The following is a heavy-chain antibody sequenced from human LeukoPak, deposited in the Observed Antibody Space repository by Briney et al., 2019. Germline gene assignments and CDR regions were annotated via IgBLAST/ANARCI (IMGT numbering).Heavy chain of an antibody. CDR3: ATSGWYLLPGVY. V-gene: IGHV4-34*01. J-gene: IGHJ4*02. CDR2: INHSGST. D-gene: IGHD6-19*01. Sequence: SETLSLTCAVYGGSFSGYYWSWIRQPPGKGLEWIGEINHSGSTNYNPSLKSRVTISVDASKNQFSLKLSSVTAADTAVYYCATSGWYLLPGVYWGQGTLVTVSS. CDR1: GGSFSGYY.